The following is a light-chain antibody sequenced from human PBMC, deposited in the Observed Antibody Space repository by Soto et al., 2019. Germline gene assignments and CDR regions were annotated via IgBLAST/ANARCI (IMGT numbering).Light chain of an antibody. CDR3: SSYAGSNNLGV. Sequence: QSVLTQPPSASGSPGQSVTISCTGTSSDVGGYNYVSWYQQHPGKAPKLMIYEVSKRPSGVPDRFSGSKSGNTAFLTVSGLQAEDEADYYCSSYAGSNNLGVFGGGTKVTVL. V-gene: IGLV2-8*01. CDR1: SSDVGGYNY. J-gene: IGLJ2*01. CDR2: EVS.